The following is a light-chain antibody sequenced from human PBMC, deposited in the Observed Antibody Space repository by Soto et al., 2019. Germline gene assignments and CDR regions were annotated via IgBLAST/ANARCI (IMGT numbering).Light chain of an antibody. CDR3: QQSYGTTT. V-gene: IGKV1-39*01. J-gene: IGKJ5*01. CDR2: AAS. Sequence: DIQMTQSPSSLSASVGDRVTIACRASQSISTYLNWNQQKPGRAPKLLIYAASSLQSGVPSRFSGSGSGTEFTLTIDSVEPEDFAAYYCQQSYGTTTFGQGTRLEIQ. CDR1: QSISTY.